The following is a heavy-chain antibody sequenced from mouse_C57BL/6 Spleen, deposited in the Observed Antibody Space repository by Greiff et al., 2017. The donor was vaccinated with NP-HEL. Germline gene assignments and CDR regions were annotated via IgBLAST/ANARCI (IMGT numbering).Heavy chain of an antibody. Sequence: EVHLVESGGGLVKPGGSLKLSCAASGFTFSDYGMHWVRQAPEKGLEWVAYISSGSSTIYYADTVKGRFTISRDNAKNTLFLQMTSLRSEDTAMYYWARYYYGSSYWYFDVWGTGTTVTVSS. D-gene: IGHD1-1*01. CDR1: GFTFSDYG. CDR2: ISSGSSTI. CDR3: ARYYYGSSYWYFDV. V-gene: IGHV5-17*01. J-gene: IGHJ1*03.